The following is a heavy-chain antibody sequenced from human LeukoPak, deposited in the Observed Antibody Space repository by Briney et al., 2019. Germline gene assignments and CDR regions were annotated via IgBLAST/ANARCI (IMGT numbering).Heavy chain of an antibody. CDR1: GFTFSSYA. D-gene: IGHD5-18*01. CDR3: ARHLSGVTGYTYGRGIDY. CDR2: IKKDGSEK. Sequence: PGGSLRLSCGASGFTFSSYAMHWVRQAPGKGLEWVANIKKDGSEKYYVDSVKGRFTISRDNAKTSLYLQMISLRAEDTAVYYCARHLSGVTGYTYGRGIDYWGQGTLVTVSS. V-gene: IGHV3-7*01. J-gene: IGHJ4*02.